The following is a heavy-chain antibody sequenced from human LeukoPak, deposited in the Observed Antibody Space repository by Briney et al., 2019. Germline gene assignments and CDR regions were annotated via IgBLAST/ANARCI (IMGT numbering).Heavy chain of an antibody. V-gene: IGHV3-21*05. CDR3: AREDILTPGWFDP. J-gene: IGHJ5*02. Sequence: GGSLRLSCAASGFTFSRYAMNWVRQAPGKGLEWVSYINTDSSDIHYADSVKGRFTISRDNARNTLYLHMNSLRAEDTAVYYCAREDILTPGWFDPWGQGTLVTVSS. D-gene: IGHD3-9*01. CDR2: INTDSSDI. CDR1: GFTFSRYA.